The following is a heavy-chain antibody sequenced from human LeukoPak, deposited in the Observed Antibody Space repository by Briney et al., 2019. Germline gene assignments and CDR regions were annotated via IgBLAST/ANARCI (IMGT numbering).Heavy chain of an antibody. V-gene: IGHV4-4*07. J-gene: IGHJ4*02. D-gene: IGHD3-10*01. CDR1: GGSISNYY. Sequence: PSETLSLPCTVSGGSISNYYWSWIRQPAGKGLEWIGRIYTSGSTNYNPSLKSRVAISVDKSKNQFSLKLSSVTAADTAVYYCASSGLMRESFDYWGQGTLVTVSS. CDR3: ASSGLMRESFDY. CDR2: IYTSGST.